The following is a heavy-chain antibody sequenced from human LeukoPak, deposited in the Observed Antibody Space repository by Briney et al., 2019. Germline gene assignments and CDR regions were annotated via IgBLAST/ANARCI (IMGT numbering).Heavy chain of an antibody. CDR3: ARDRVVVTAIRYYYYGMDV. J-gene: IGHJ6*02. CDR1: GXTVSSNY. CDR2: IYSGGST. Sequence: PGGSPRLSCAASGXTVSSNYVSWVRQAPGKGLEWVSVIYSGGSTYYADSVKGRFTISRDNSKNTLYLQMNSLRAEDTAVYYCARDRVVVTAIRYYYYGMDVWGQGTTVTVSS. D-gene: IGHD2-21*02. V-gene: IGHV3-53*01.